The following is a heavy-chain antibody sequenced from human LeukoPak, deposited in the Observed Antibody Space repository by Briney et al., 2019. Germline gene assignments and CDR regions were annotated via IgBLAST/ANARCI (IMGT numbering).Heavy chain of an antibody. CDR3: ARDGNIAAAGTGY. J-gene: IGHJ4*02. Sequence: GGSLRLSCAASGFTVSSNYMSWVRQAPGKGLEWVSVIYSGGSTYYADSVKGRFTISRDNSKNTLYLQMNSLRAEDTAVYYCARDGNIAAAGTGYWGQGTLVTVSS. V-gene: IGHV3-53*01. D-gene: IGHD6-13*01. CDR1: GFTVSSNY. CDR2: IYSGGST.